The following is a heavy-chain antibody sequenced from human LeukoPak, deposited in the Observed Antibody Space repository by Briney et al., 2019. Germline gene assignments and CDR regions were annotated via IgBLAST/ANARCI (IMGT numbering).Heavy chain of an antibody. J-gene: IGHJ4*02. CDR1: GGSISSSNW. CDR2: IYHSGST. Sequence: PSGTLSLTCAVSGGSISSSNWWSWVRQPSGKGLEWIGEIYHSGSTNYNPSLKSRVTISADKSKNQFSLKLSSVTAADTAVYYCARCMVRGVISDTYVAIDYWGQGTLVTVSS. D-gene: IGHD3-10*01. V-gene: IGHV4-4*02. CDR3: ARCMVRGVISDTYVAIDY.